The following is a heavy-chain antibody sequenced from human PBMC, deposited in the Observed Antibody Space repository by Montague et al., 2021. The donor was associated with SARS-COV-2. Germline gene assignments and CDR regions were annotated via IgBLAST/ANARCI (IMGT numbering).Heavy chain of an antibody. J-gene: IGHJ4*02. CDR2: IYYSGST. Sequence: SDTLSLTCTLSGGSISSYYWSWIRQPPGKGLEWIGYIYYSGSTNYNPSLKSRVTISVDTSKNQFSLKLSSVTAADTAVYYCARGMHYYDSSGYYFDYWGQGTLVTVSS. CDR3: ARGMHYYDSSGYYFDY. D-gene: IGHD3-22*01. CDR1: GGSISSYY. V-gene: IGHV4-59*07.